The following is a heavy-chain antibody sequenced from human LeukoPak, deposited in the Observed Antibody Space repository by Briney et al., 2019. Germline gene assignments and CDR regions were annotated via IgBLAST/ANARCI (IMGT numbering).Heavy chain of an antibody. Sequence: SVKVSCKASGGTFSSYAISWVRQAPGQGLEWMGGIIPIFGTANYAQKFQGRVTITADESTSTAYTELSSLRSEDTAVYYCARGGGGFTTHNWFDPWGQGTLVTVSS. CDR3: ARGGGGFTTHNWFDP. D-gene: IGHD3-16*01. CDR2: IIPIFGTA. V-gene: IGHV1-69*13. CDR1: GGTFSSYA. J-gene: IGHJ5*02.